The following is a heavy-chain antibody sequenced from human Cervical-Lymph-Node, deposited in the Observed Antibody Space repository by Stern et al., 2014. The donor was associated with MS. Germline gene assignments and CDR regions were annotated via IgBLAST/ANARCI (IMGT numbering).Heavy chain of an antibody. D-gene: IGHD1/OR15-1a*01. CDR2: INTNTGDP. CDR1: GYTFSHYG. J-gene: IGHJ4*02. V-gene: IGHV7-4-1*02. Sequence: VQLVESGSELKKPGASVKVSCRASGYTFSHYGMNWVRQAPGQGLEWMGWINTNTGDPTYAQAFTGRFVFSLDTSVSTAFLQISELKAADTAVYFCVSHQNRTLGYFDYWGQGSLVTVSS. CDR3: VSHQNRTLGYFDY.